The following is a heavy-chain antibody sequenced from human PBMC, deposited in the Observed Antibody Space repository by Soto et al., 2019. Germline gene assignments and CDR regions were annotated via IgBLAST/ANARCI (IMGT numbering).Heavy chain of an antibody. V-gene: IGHV3-74*01. D-gene: IGHD2-21*02. Sequence: EVHLLESGGGLVQPGGSLRLSCAASGFTFSSHLMHWVRHAPGKGLVWVSRINNDGTSTGYADSVRGRFTISRDNEKNTLYPEMNSLRSEDTAFYYCVRDTCVTRLDYWGQGTLVTVSS. CDR3: VRDTCVTRLDY. CDR1: GFTFSSHL. CDR2: INNDGTST. J-gene: IGHJ4*02.